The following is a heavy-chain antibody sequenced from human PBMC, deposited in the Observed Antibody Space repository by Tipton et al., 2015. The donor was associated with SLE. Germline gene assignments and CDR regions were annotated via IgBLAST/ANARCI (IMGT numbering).Heavy chain of an antibody. V-gene: IGHV3-11*01. CDR2: ISGSGYTI. CDR3: ARAGVIVPDN. J-gene: IGHJ4*02. Sequence: SLRLSCAASGFTFSDHYMSWIRQAPGKGLEWVSYISGSGYTIYYADSVKGRFTISRDNANNSLYLQMSSLRAEDTAVYYCARAGVIVPDNWGQGTLVTVSS. D-gene: IGHD2-21*01. CDR1: GFTFSDHY.